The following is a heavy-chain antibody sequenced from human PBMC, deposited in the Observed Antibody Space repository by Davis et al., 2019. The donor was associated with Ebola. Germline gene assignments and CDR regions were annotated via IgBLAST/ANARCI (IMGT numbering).Heavy chain of an antibody. Sequence: AASVKVSCKASGYTFSSYGISWVRQAPGQGLEWMGWISAYNGNTNYAQKLQGRVTMTTDTTTSTAYMEVRSLTSDDTAVYFCARDLRVGPRLMDYWGQGALVTVSS. CDR2: ISAYNGNT. J-gene: IGHJ4*02. CDR3: ARDLRVGPRLMDY. CDR1: GYTFSSYG. V-gene: IGHV1-18*01. D-gene: IGHD3/OR15-3a*01.